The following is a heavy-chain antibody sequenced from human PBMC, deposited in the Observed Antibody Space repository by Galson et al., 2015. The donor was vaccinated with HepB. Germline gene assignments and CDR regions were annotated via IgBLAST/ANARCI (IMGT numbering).Heavy chain of an antibody. Sequence: SETLSLTCNVSGGSISMYYWSWIRQPPGKGLDWIGYIYDKRRTHYNPSLKSRVTISVDTAKNQFSMRLTSATAADTAVYYCAKDRSDSSGGDWFDPWGQGTLVIVSS. J-gene: IGHJ5*02. D-gene: IGHD3-22*01. CDR3: AKDRSDSSGGDWFDP. CDR1: GGSISMYY. V-gene: IGHV4-59*01. CDR2: IYDKRRT.